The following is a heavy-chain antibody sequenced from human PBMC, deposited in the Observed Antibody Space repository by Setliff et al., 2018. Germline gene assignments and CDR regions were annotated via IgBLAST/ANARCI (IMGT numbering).Heavy chain of an antibody. V-gene: IGHV4-39*07. CDR1: GGSISTNSYY. D-gene: IGHD6-19*01. Sequence: SETLSLTCTVSGGSISTNSYYWGWIRQPPGKGLEWIGSMYFSGSTYYNPTLKSRVTISIDKSKNQFSLKISSVTDADTADYCCARASSGCYSAYYYYMDVWGKGTTVTVSS. CDR2: MYFSGST. CDR3: ARASSGCYSAYYYYMDV. J-gene: IGHJ6*03.